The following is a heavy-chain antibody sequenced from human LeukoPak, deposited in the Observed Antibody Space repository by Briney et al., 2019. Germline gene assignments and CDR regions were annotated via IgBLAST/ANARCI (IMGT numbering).Heavy chain of an antibody. Sequence: GGSLRLSCAASGFTFSSYGMHWVRQAPGNGLEWVAVISYDGSNKYYADSVKGRFTISRDNSKNTLYLQMNSLRAEDTAVYYCAKEVGRGGGFVYGAQGTVATVP. J-gene: IGHJ4*02. CDR2: ISYDGSNK. V-gene: IGHV3-30*18. CDR3: AKEVGRGGGFVY. CDR1: GFTFSSYG. D-gene: IGHD2-15*01.